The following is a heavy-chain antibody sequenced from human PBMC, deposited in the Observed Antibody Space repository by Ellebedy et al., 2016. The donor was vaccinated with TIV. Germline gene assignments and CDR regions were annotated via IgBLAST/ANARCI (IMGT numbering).Heavy chain of an antibody. V-gene: IGHV3-7*01. CDR2: MKQDGSEK. CDR1: GFTFSNAW. J-gene: IGHJ2*01. Sequence: GESLKISCAASGFTFSNAWMSWVRQAPGKGLEWLANMKQDGSEKYYVDSVKGRFTISRDNAENSLSLQMNSVRAEDTAVYYCARGAYLGYWYFDLWGRGTLVTVSS. CDR3: ARGAYLGYWYFDL.